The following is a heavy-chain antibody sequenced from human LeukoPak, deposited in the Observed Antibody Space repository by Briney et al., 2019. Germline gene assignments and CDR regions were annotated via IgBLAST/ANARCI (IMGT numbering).Heavy chain of an antibody. J-gene: IGHJ4*02. CDR1: GFSFISYG. V-gene: IGHV3-30*18. D-gene: IGHD4-17*01. Sequence: GGSLRLSCAASGFSFISYGMHWVRQAPGKGLEWVGVMSDDGRNKNYADSVKGRFTISRDNSKDTLYLQMNSLRDEDTAVYYCAKRPSDYGDYVTYFDYWGQGTLVTVSS. CDR2: MSDDGRNK. CDR3: AKRPSDYGDYVTYFDY.